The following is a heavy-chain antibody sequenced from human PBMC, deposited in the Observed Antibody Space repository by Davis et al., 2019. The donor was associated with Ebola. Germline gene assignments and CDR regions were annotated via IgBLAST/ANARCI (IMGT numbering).Heavy chain of an antibody. CDR3: ARDEVTIFGVAYKGEYYYYYGMDV. J-gene: IGHJ6*02. CDR1: GYTFTSYY. Sequence: AASVKVSCKASGYTFTSYYMHWVRQAPGQGLEWMGIINPSGGSTSYAQKFQGRVTMTRDTSTSTVYMELSSLRSEDTAVYYCARDEVTIFGVAYKGEYYYYYGMDVWGQGTTVTVSS. V-gene: IGHV1-46*01. CDR2: INPSGGST. D-gene: IGHD3-3*01.